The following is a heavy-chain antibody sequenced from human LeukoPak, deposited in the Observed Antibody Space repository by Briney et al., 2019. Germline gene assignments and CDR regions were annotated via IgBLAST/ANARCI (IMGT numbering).Heavy chain of an antibody. J-gene: IGHJ4*02. CDR1: GYNFTNYW. CDR3: ARLPDTVEIDY. D-gene: IGHD4-23*01. Sequence: GESLKISCKGSGYNFTNYWIGWVRQMPGQGLEWMGIIYPADSDTRYSPSFQGQVTISADKSVSTAYLQWSSLKASDTAMYYCARLPDTVEIDYWGQGTLVTVSS. V-gene: IGHV5-51*01. CDR2: IYPADSDT.